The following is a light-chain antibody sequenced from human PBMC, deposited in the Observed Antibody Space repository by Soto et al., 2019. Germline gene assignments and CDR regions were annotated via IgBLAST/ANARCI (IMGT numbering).Light chain of an antibody. J-gene: IGLJ2*01. CDR2: EVR. Sequence: QSVLTQPASVSLSPGHSITISCAGTMRDVGAYNLVSWYQQHPGRAPQLIIYEVRNRPSGISFRFSGSKSGNTASLTISGLQAEDEADYYCSSYTSKSSLIFGGGTKVTVL. CDR3: SSYTSKSSLI. V-gene: IGLV2-14*01. CDR1: MRDVGAYNL.